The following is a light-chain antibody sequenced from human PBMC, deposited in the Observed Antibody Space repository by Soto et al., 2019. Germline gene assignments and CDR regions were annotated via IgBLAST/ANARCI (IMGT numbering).Light chain of an antibody. J-gene: IGKJ5*01. CDR3: QHYGRSPIT. Sequence: VLTPSPDVLSLSPGERATLSCRASQSVNSRLAWYQHKPGQAPRLLISGASSRATGIPDRFSGSGSATDFTLTISRLEPEDFALYYCQHYGRSPITFGQGTRLEIK. V-gene: IGKV3-20*01. CDR2: GAS. CDR1: QSVNSR.